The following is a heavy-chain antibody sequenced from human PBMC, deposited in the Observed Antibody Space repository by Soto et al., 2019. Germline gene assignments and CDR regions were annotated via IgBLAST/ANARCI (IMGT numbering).Heavy chain of an antibody. Sequence: ASVKVSCKASGGTFSSYAMSWVRQAPGQGLEWMGIINPSGGSTSYAQKFQGRVTMTRDTSTSTVYMELSSLRSEDTAVYYCAREGIVVVINNGMDVWGQGTTVTVSS. CDR3: AREGIVVVINNGMDV. J-gene: IGHJ6*02. D-gene: IGHD3-22*01. CDR2: INPSGGST. V-gene: IGHV1-46*01. CDR1: GGTFSSYA.